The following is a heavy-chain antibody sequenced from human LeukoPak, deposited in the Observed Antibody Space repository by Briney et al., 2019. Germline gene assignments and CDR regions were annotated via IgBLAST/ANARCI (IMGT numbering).Heavy chain of an antibody. CDR1: GFTFSTYW. CDR2: ISGSGGST. D-gene: IGHD3/OR15-3a*01. V-gene: IGHV3-23*01. J-gene: IGHJ4*02. CDR3: AKVWTAYSDDYFDY. Sequence: GGSLRLSCAASGFTFSTYWMSWVRQAPGKGLECVSSISGSGGSTNHADSVKGRFTISRDNSKNTLYLQMNSLRAEDTAVYYCAKVWTAYSDDYFDYWGQGTLVTVSS.